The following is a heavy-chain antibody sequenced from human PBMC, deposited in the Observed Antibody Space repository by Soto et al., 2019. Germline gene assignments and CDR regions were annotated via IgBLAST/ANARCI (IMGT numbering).Heavy chain of an antibody. Sequence: QVQLVQSGAEVKKPGASVKVSCKASGYTFTSYGISWVRQAPGQGLEWMGWISAYNGNTNYAQKLQGRVTMTTDISTSTAYMELRSLRSDDTAVYYCARDYDFWSGPDHVYFQHWGQGTLVTVSS. J-gene: IGHJ1*01. CDR2: ISAYNGNT. CDR3: ARDYDFWSGPDHVYFQH. V-gene: IGHV1-18*04. D-gene: IGHD3-3*01. CDR1: GYTFTSYG.